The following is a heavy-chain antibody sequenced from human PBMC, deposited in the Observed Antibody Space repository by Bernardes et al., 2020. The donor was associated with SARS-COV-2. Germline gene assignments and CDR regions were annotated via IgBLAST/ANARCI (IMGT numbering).Heavy chain of an antibody. CDR1: GLTLGIFA. J-gene: IGHJ4*02. Sequence: GSLRLSCAASGLTLGIFAMTWVRQAPGKGLEWVATISGGGEATFYADSAKGRFTISRDNSKNTVNLQMNSLRTEDTAVYYCAKGGHFSPFDYWGQGTLVTVSS. CDR3: AKGGHFSPFDY. D-gene: IGHD5-12*01. CDR2: ISGGGEAT. V-gene: IGHV3-23*01.